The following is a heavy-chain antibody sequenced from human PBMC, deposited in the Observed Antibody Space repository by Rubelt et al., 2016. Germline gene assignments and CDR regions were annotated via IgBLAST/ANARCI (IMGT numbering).Heavy chain of an antibody. J-gene: IGHJ4*02. V-gene: IGHV1-46*01. Sequence: VQLVQSGAEVMKPGASVKVSCKASGYTFANSYIHWVRQAPGQGLEWIGIINPSSGSTDYAQKFQGRVTMTRDTSTSTVYMDLSSLRSEDTAVFYCASRSGTYPYYFDYWGQGTLVTVSS. CDR1: GYTFANSY. CDR2: INPSSGST. D-gene: IGHD1-26*01. CDR3: ASRSGTYPYYFDY.